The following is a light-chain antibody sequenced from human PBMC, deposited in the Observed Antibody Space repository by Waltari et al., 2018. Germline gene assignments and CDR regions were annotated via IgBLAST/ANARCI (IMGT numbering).Light chain of an antibody. J-gene: IGLJ1*01. V-gene: IGLV2-14*01. Sequence: QSALTQPASVSGSPGQSITISCTATSSDVGAYNYVSWYQQHPDKAPKLMIYEVSNRLSGVPKRFSGSKSGNTASLTISGLQAEDEADYYCSSYTSSSTLVVFGTGTKVTVL. CDR1: SSDVGAYNY. CDR2: EVS. CDR3: SSYTSSSTLVV.